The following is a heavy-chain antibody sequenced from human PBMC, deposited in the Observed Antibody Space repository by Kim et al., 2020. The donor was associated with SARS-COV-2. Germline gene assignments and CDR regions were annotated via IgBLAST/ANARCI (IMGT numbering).Heavy chain of an antibody. CDR2: IYYSGST. Sequence: SETLSLTCTVSGGSISSSSYYWGWIRQPPGKGLEWIGSIYYSGSTYYNPSLKSRVTISVDTSKNQFSLKLSSVTAADTAVYYCARHPRPLYSSSAPDYWGQGTLVTVSS. CDR3: ARHPRPLYSSSAPDY. CDR1: GGSISSSSYY. D-gene: IGHD6-6*01. J-gene: IGHJ4*02. V-gene: IGHV4-39*01.